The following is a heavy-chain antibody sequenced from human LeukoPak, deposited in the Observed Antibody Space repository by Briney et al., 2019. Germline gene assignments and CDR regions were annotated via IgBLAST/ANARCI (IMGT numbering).Heavy chain of an antibody. CDR1: GGTFSSYA. V-gene: IGHV1-69*05. Sequence: ASVKVSCKASGGTFSSYAISWVRQAPGQGLEWMGGIIPIFGTANYAQKFQGRVTITTDESTSTAYMELSSLRSEDTAVYYCAREGLSYYDSSGYHGAFDIWGKGTMVTVSS. J-gene: IGHJ3*02. D-gene: IGHD3-22*01. CDR3: AREGLSYYDSSGYHGAFDI. CDR2: IIPIFGTA.